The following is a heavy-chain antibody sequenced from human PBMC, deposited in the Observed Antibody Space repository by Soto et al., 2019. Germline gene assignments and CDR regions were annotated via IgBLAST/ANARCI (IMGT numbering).Heavy chain of an antibody. J-gene: IGHJ6*03. CDR1: GGSISSFC. CDR2: IYYSGST. V-gene: IGHV4-59*08. CDR3: ARTDYYYYMDV. Sequence: SETLSLTCTVSGGSISSFCWSWIRQPPGKGLEWIGYIYYSGSTNYNPSLKSRVTISVDTSKNQFSLKLSSVTAADTAVYYCARTDYYYYMDVWGKGTTVTV.